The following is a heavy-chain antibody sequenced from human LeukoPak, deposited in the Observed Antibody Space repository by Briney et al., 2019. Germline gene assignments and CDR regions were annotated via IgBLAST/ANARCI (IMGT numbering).Heavy chain of an antibody. J-gene: IGHJ4*02. CDR3: ARDSGYSYADDY. CDR2: ITYNSGTI. Sequence: PGGSLRLSCAASGFSFSTYGENWVRQAPGKGLEWVSYITYNSGTIFYADSVKGRFTISRDNAKDSLYLQMSSLRDEDTAVYYCARDSGYSYADDYWGQGTLVTVSS. V-gene: IGHV3-48*02. CDR1: GFSFSTYG. D-gene: IGHD5-18*01.